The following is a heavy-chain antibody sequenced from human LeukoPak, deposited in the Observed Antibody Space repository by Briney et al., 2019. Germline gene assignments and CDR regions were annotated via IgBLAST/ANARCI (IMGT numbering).Heavy chain of an antibody. J-gene: IGHJ6*03. CDR1: GGSISSYY. V-gene: IGHV4-59*01. D-gene: IGHD7-27*01. CDR3: ARSPGEGYYYYYYMDV. Sequence: SETLSLTCTVSGGSISSYYWSWIRQPPGKGLEWIGYIYYSGSTNYNPSLKSRVTISVDTSKNQFSLKLSSVTAADTAVYYCARSPGEGYYYYYYMDVWGKGTTVTVSS. CDR2: IYYSGST.